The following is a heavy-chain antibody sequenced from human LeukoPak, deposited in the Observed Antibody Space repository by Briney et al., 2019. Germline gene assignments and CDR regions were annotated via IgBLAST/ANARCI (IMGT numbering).Heavy chain of an antibody. D-gene: IGHD2-2*01. CDR2: IIPILGIA. CDR3: ARDDQLPPRGDAFDI. Sequence: GASVKVSCKASGGTFSSYAISWVRQAPGQGLEWMGRIIPILGIANYAQKFQGRVTMTRDTSTSTVYMELSSLRSEDTAVYYCARDDQLPPRGDAFDIWGQGTMVTVSS. V-gene: IGHV1-69*04. CDR1: GGTFSSYA. J-gene: IGHJ3*02.